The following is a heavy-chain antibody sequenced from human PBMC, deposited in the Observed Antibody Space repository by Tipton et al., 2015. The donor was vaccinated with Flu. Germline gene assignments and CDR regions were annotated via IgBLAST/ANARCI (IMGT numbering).Heavy chain of an antibody. D-gene: IGHD3-10*01. J-gene: IGHJ5*02. CDR2: IIPILGIA. CDR1: GGTFSSYA. Sequence: QMQLVQSGAEVKKPGSSVKVSCKASGGTFSSYAISWVRQAPGQGLEWMGRIIPILGIANYAQKFQGRVTITADKSTSTAYMELSSLGSEDTAVYYCARGLRYYYGSGSYYHSGPNRNWFDPWGQGTLVTVSS. CDR3: ARGLRYYYGSGSYYHSGPNRNWFDP. V-gene: IGHV1-69*09.